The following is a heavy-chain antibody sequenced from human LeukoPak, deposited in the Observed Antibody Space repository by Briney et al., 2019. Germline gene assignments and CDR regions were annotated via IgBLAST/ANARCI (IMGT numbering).Heavy chain of an antibody. D-gene: IGHD4-17*01. Sequence: SSETLSLTCTVSGGSISNYYWSWIRQPPGKGLEYIGHAFYTGSASYNPSLKSRISISVHTSENQFSLKLTSVTAADTAIYYCARFGSHGELDYWGQGTLVTVSS. CDR3: ARFGSHGELDY. CDR2: AFYTGSA. V-gene: IGHV4-59*01. CDR1: GGSISNYY. J-gene: IGHJ4*02.